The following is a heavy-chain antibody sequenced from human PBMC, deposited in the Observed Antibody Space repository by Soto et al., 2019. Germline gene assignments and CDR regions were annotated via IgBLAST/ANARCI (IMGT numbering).Heavy chain of an antibody. D-gene: IGHD6-19*01. Sequence: GGSLRLSCAASGFTFRSYSMNWVRQAPGKGLEWVSYISSSSSTIYNADSVKGRFTISRDNAKNLLYLQMNSLRDEDTAVYYCARVPVYSSGWQHYWGQGTMVTVYS. J-gene: IGHJ4*02. V-gene: IGHV3-48*02. CDR3: ARVPVYSSGWQHY. CDR2: ISSSSSTI. CDR1: GFTFRSYS.